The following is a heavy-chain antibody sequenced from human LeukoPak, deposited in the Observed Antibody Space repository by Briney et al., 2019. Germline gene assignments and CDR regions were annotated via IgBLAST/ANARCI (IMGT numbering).Heavy chain of an antibody. J-gene: IGHJ4*02. V-gene: IGHV1-8*01. D-gene: IGHD1-1*01. CDR2: MNPNRGNT. Sequence: ASVRVSCKAAGYTFTSYDINWVRQATRQGLEWRGWMNPNRGNTGYAQKFKARVTMARNTSISTAYMELSSLRSEDTAVYYCARELAADFHFDYWGQGTLATVPS. CDR1: GYTFTSYD. CDR3: ARELAADFHFDY.